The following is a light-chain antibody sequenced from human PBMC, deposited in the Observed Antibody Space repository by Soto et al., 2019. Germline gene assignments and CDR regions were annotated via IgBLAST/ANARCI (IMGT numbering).Light chain of an antibody. Sequence: IQMTQSPSTLSASVGDRVTITCRASQSISYWLAWYQQKPGKVPAVLIYRASSLGSGVPPRFSGSGSGTEFTLTISSLQPDDFATYYCLQYSNYPVTFGGGTRVEIK. CDR3: LQYSNYPVT. J-gene: IGKJ4*01. V-gene: IGKV1-5*03. CDR2: RAS. CDR1: QSISYW.